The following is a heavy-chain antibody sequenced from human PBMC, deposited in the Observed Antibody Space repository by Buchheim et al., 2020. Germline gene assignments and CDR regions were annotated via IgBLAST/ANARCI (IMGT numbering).Heavy chain of an antibody. D-gene: IGHD1-14*01. Sequence: EVQLLESGGALVQPGGSLRLSCTASGFTFSTYAMIWVRQAPGKGLEWVSSHSNSGRAKYYAGSVKGRFTVSRDNSQNTVYLQMNSLKVDDTAVYYCAKDPTGAPSGPMDNWGQGTL. V-gene: IGHV3-23*01. J-gene: IGHJ4*02. CDR2: HSNSGRAK. CDR1: GFTFSTYA. CDR3: AKDPTGAPSGPMDN.